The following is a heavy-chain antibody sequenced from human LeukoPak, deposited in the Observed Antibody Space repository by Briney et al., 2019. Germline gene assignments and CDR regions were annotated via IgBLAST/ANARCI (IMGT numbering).Heavy chain of an antibody. CDR1: GYTFTGYY. J-gene: IGHJ4*02. CDR2: INPNSGGT. V-gene: IGHV1-2*02. Sequence: ASVKVSCKASGYTFTGYYMHWVRQAPGQGLEWMGWINPNSGGTNYAQKFQGRVTMTRDTSISTAYMELSSLRSEDTAVYYCTRETSSRYFDYWGQGTLVTVSS. CDR3: TRETSSRYFDY.